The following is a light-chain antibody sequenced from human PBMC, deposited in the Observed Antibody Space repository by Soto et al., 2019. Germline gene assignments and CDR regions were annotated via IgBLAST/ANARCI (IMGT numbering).Light chain of an antibody. CDR3: QQYGSSLGVT. V-gene: IGKV3-20*01. CDR1: QTITRSS. CDR2: GAS. Sequence: EIVLTQSPGTLSLSAGDRATLSCRASQTITRSSLAWYQQKPGQGPRLLIYGASSRATGIPDRFRGSGSGTDFTLTISRLEPEDFAVYYCQQYGSSLGVTFGGGTKVDIK. J-gene: IGKJ4*01.